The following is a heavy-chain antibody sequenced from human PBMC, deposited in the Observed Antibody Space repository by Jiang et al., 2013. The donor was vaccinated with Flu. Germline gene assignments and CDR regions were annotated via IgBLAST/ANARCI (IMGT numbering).Heavy chain of an antibody. CDR1: GYSFTSYW. J-gene: IGHJ4*02. V-gene: IGHV5-10-1*01. CDR3: ARLMYSSSPVGGERLGN. CDR2: IDPSDSYT. Sequence: GAEVKKPGESLRISCKGSGYSFTSYWISWVRQMPGKGLEWMGRIDPSDSYTNYSPSFQGHVTISADKSISTAYLQWSSLKASDTAMYYCARLMYSSSPVGGERLGNWGQGTLVTVSS. D-gene: IGHD6-6*01.